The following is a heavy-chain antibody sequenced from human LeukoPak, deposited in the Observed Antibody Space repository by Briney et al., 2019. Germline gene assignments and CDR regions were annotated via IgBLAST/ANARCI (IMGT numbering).Heavy chain of an antibody. CDR1: GGSISSGGYY. V-gene: IGHV4-31*03. Sequence: SQTLSLTCTVSGGSISSGGYYWSWIRQHPGKGLEWIGYIYYSGSTYYNPSLKSRVTISVDTSKNQFSLKLSSVTAADTAVYYCARDDGGSSAGAFDIWGQGTMVTVSS. J-gene: IGHJ3*02. CDR3: ARDDGGSSAGAFDI. D-gene: IGHD4-23*01. CDR2: IYYSGST.